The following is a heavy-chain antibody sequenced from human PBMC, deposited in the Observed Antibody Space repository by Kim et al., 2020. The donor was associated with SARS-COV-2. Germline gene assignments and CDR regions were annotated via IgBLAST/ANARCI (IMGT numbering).Heavy chain of an antibody. D-gene: IGHD2-2*01. CDR2: IYPGDSDT. CDR1: GYSFTSYW. CDR3: ARQVGQYQLLGPMFDP. Sequence: GESLKISCKGSGYSFTSYWIGWVRQMPGKGLEWMGIIYPGDSDTRYSPSFQGQVTISADKSISTAYLQWSSLKASDTAMYYCARQVGQYQLLGPMFDPWGQGTLVTVSS. J-gene: IGHJ5*02. V-gene: IGHV5-51*01.